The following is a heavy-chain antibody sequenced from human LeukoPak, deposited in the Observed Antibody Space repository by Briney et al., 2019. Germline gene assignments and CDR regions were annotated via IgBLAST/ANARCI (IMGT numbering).Heavy chain of an antibody. CDR1: GFSFSVNW. Sequence: GGSLRLSCAASGFSFSVNWMSWVRQAPGKGPEWVASIKKDESEKYYVDSVSGRFTISRDNAKNSLYLQMNSMRVEDTAVYYCAKAGYWGRGPLVTVSS. V-gene: IGHV3-7*01. CDR2: IKKDESEK. J-gene: IGHJ1*01. CDR3: AKAGY.